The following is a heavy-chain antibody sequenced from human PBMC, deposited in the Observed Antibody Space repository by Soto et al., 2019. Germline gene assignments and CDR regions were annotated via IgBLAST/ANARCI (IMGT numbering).Heavy chain of an antibody. CDR3: AKSGELRFLEVDFDY. D-gene: IGHD3-3*01. V-gene: IGHV3-30*18. Sequence: PGRSLRLSCVASGFTFSRYDMHCVSQAPVKGLEGVAVISYDGSNKYYADSVKGRFTISRDNSKNSLYLQMNSLRAEDTAVYYCAKSGELRFLEVDFDYWGQAALVTVCS. J-gene: IGHJ4*02. CDR1: GFTFSRYD. CDR2: ISYDGSNK.